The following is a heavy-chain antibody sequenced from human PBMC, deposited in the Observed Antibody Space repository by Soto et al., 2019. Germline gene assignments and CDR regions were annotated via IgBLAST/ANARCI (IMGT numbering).Heavy chain of an antibody. Sequence: LRLSCAASGFTFSNYTMHLVRQAPGKGLEWVALISYDEIDKYFADAVKGRFTISRDNSKNTLYLQMDSLRAEDTAVYYCAGRSGSSDYWGRGTPVTVSS. CDR1: GFTFSNYT. V-gene: IGHV3-30*04. CDR2: ISYDEIDK. J-gene: IGHJ4*02. D-gene: IGHD3-10*01. CDR3: AGRSGSSDY.